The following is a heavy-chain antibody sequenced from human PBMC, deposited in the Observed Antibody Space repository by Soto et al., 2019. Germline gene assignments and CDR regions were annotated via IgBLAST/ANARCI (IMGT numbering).Heavy chain of an antibody. CDR3: ARDRPIVVVISGYFDY. Sequence: PGRSLRLSCAASGFTFSSYGMHWVRQAPRKGLEWVAVIWYDGSNKYYADSVKGRFTISRDNSKNTLYLQMNSLRAEDTAVYYCARDRPIVVVISGYFDYWGQGTLVTVSS. J-gene: IGHJ4*02. D-gene: IGHD3-22*01. CDR1: GFTFSSYG. V-gene: IGHV3-33*01. CDR2: IWYDGSNK.